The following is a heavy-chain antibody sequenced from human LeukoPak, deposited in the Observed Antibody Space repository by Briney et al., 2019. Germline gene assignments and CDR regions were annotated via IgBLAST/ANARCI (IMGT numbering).Heavy chain of an antibody. Sequence: SETLSLTCAVYGGSFSGYYWSWIRQPPGKGLEWIGEINHSGSTNYNPSLKSRVTISVDTSKNQFSLKLSSVTAADTAVYYCASGGYLTGYSLDYWGQGTLVTVSS. V-gene: IGHV4-34*01. CDR1: GGSFSGYY. CDR3: ASGGYLTGYSLDY. CDR2: INHSGST. D-gene: IGHD3-9*01. J-gene: IGHJ4*02.